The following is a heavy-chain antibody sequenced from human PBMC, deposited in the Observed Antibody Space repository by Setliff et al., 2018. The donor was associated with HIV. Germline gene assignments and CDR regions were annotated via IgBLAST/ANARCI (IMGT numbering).Heavy chain of an antibody. J-gene: IGHJ4*02. Sequence: ASVKVSCKASGYTFTNYYMHWVRQATGQGLEWMGVINPSSGGTHYAQKFQGRVTMARDTSTTTVYMDLSSLTSEDTAVYFCVRDRGDATIFSWGHYFDYWGPGTLVTVSS. V-gene: IGHV1-46*01. CDR2: INPSSGGT. CDR1: GYTFTNYY. D-gene: IGHD3-3*01. CDR3: VRDRGDATIFSWGHYFDY.